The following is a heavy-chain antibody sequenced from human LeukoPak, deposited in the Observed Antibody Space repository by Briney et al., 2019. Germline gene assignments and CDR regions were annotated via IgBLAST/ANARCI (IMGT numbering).Heavy chain of an antibody. CDR2: FDPEDGET. D-gene: IGHD3-10*01. Sequence: ASVTVSYKVSGYTLPELSMHWVRQPAGKGRAWMGGFDPEDGETIYAHKFQGRVTMAEDTSTDTAYIGLSSLRTEDTAVYYCATDLLKRWGPGMETSFDYWGQGTLDTVSS. CDR3: ATDLLKRWGPGMETSFDY. V-gene: IGHV1-24*01. CDR1: GYTLPELS. J-gene: IGHJ4*02.